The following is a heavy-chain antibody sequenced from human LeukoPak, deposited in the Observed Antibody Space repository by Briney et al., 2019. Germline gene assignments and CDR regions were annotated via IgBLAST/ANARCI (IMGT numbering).Heavy chain of an antibody. CDR3: ARGAGPLFDS. CDR1: GFTFTDHY. J-gene: IGHJ5*01. CDR2: ISDSGCTI. V-gene: IGHV3-11*01. Sequence: PAGSLRLSCAASGFTFTDHYMIWIRQAPPKELEWISYISDSGCTIHYAYSVKGRCTISRDNAKNSLYLQTNSLRAEETAVYYCARGAGPLFDSWGQGTLVTVSS.